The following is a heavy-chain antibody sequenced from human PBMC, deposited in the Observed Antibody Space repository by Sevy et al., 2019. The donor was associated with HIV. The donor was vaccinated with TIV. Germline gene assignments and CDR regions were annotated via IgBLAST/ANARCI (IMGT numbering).Heavy chain of an antibody. CDR1: GYTFKTYG. V-gene: IGHV1-18*01. Sequence: ASVKVSCKTFGYTFKTYGISWVRQAPGQGLEWMGWISAYSGDTNFAQKFQGRVTMTTATSTSTAYMELSSLRSDDTAVYFCARDKPQGVVIIPGSMWGGVDYWGQGTVVTVSS. J-gene: IGHJ4*02. CDR3: ARDKPQGVVIIPGSMWGGVDY. CDR2: ISAYSGDT. D-gene: IGHD2-2*01.